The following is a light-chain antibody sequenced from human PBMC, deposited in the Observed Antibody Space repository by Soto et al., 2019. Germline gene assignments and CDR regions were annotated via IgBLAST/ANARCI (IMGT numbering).Light chain of an antibody. CDR2: KAS. J-gene: IGKJ4*01. V-gene: IGKV1-5*03. CDR1: QSISDS. CDR3: QQLNSYPLT. Sequence: DIQMTQSPSTLSASIGDRVTITCRASQSISDSLAWYQQKPGKAPKLLIYKASSLESGVPSRFSGSGSGTEFTLTISSLQPDDFATYYCQQLNSYPLTFGGGTKVDI.